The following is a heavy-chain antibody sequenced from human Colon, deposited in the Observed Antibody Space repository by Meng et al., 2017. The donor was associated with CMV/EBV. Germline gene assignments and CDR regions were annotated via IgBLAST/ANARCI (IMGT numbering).Heavy chain of an antibody. J-gene: IGHJ5*02. CDR1: GLTFSNYG. D-gene: IGHD1-26*01. V-gene: IGHV3-33*01. CDR2: IWSDGTNE. CDR3: ARDQSGSYLAANWFDP. Sequence: GLTFSNYGMHWVRHAPGKGLEWVALIWSDGTNEYYAESVEGRFTISRDNSRHTLFLEMNALREDDTAVYYCARDQSGSYLAANWFDPWGQGTLVTVSS.